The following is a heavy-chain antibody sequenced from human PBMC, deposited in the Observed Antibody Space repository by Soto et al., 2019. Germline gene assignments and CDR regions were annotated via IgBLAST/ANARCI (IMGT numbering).Heavy chain of an antibody. CDR2: ISNNSITI. V-gene: IGHV3-11*01. J-gene: IGHJ4*02. Sequence: QVQLVESGGGLVKPGGSLRLSCAASGFTFSDYYMSWIRQAPGKGLEWVSYISNNSITIYYTDSVQGRFTISRDNDRNSLYLQIDSLRAEDTAMYYCASERAVSVRSFDSWGQGTLVAVSS. CDR1: GFTFSDYY. CDR3: ASERAVSVRSFDS. D-gene: IGHD1-26*01.